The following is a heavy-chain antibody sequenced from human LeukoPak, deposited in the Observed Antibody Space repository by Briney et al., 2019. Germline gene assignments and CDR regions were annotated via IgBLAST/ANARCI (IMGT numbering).Heavy chain of an antibody. CDR3: TRDVETYYYGSGSYRY. D-gene: IGHD3-10*01. CDR1: GFTFSNAW. CDR2: IKSKTDGGTT. Sequence: KTGGSLRLSCAASGFTFSNAWMSWVRQAPGKGLEWVGRIKSKTDGGTTDYAAPVKGRFTISRDDSKNTLYLQMNSLKTEDTAVYYCTRDVETYYYGSGSYRYWGQGTLVTVSS. V-gene: IGHV3-15*01. J-gene: IGHJ4*02.